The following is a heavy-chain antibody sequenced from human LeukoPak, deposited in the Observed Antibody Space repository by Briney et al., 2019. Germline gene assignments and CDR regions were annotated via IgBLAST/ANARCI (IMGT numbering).Heavy chain of an antibody. CDR2: ISSSSSYI. D-gene: IGHD5-18*01. V-gene: IGHV3-21*01. Sequence: GGSLRLFCAASGFTFSSYSMNWVRHAPGKGLEWVSSISSSSSYIYYADSVKGRFTISRDNPNNSLYLQMNSLRAEDTAVYYCARGGYSYGGTFYWGQGTLVTVSS. CDR3: ARGGYSYGGTFY. J-gene: IGHJ4*02. CDR1: GFTFSSYS.